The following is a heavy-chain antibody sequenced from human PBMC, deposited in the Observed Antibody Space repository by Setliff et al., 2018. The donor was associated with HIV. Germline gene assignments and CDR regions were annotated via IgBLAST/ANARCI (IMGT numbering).Heavy chain of an antibody. V-gene: IGHV3-23*01. CDR2: ISSSSTYI. Sequence: GSLRLSCAASGFTFSSYAMSWVRQAPGKGLEWVSSISSSSTYIYYADSVKGRFTISRDNSKNTLYLQMNSLRAEDTAVYYCAKDGKSIPDAFDIWGQGTMVTVSS. J-gene: IGHJ3*02. CDR1: GFTFSSYA. D-gene: IGHD6-6*01. CDR3: AKDGKSIPDAFDI.